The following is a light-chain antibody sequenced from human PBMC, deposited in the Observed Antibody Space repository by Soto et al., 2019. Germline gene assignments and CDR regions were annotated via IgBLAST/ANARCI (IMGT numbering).Light chain of an antibody. V-gene: IGLV1-44*01. Sequence: QAVVTQPPSASGTTGQRVTISCSGSSSNIGSNTVNWYQQLPGTAPKLLIYSNNQRPSGVPDGFSGSKSGTSASLAISGLQSEDEADYYCAAWDDSLNGRVFGGGTKLTVL. CDR2: SNN. J-gene: IGLJ3*02. CDR1: SSNIGSNT. CDR3: AAWDDSLNGRV.